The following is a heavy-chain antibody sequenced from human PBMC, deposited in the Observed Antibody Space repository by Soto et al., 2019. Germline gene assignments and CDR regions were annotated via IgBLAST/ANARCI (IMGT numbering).Heavy chain of an antibody. Sequence: QVQLQESGPGLVKPSETLSLTCTVSGGSISSYYWSWIRQPPGKGLEWIGYIYYSGSTNYNPSLKSRVTISVDTSKTQCSLKLSSVTAADTAVYYCASLSTGYCISTSCPDIWGQGTMVTVSS. D-gene: IGHD2-2*01. CDR2: IYYSGST. J-gene: IGHJ3*02. CDR3: ASLSTGYCISTSCPDI. CDR1: GGSISSYY. V-gene: IGHV4-59*01.